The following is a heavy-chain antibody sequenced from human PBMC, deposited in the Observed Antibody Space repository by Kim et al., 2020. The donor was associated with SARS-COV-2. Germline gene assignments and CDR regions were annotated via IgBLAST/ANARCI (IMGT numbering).Heavy chain of an antibody. D-gene: IGHD3-3*01. J-gene: IGHJ3*02. CDR1: GFTFSSYG. CDR3: ARDRTRFTSYDFWSGYGQTEDAFDI. Sequence: GGSLRLSCAASGFTFSSYGMHWVRQAPGKGLEWVAVISYDGSNKYYADSVKGRFTISRDNSKNTLYLQMNSLRAEDTAVYYCARDRTRFTSYDFWSGYGQTEDAFDIWGQGTMVTVSS. CDR2: ISYDGSNK. V-gene: IGHV3-33*05.